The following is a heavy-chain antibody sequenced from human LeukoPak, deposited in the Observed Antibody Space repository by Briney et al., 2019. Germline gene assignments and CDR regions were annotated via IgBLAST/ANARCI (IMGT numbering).Heavy chain of an antibody. CDR3: TLTTFGVCYYFDY. D-gene: IGHD2-21*02. V-gene: IGHV3-30*04. J-gene: IGHJ4*02. CDR1: GFTFSRYA. CDR2: ISYDGINQ. Sequence: GGPLRLSCATSGFTFSRYAMHWVRAAPGKGLEWVALISYDGINQYYADSVKGRLIISRDNSKNTLYLQLNSRRLEDTAVYYCTLTTFGVCYYFDYWGQGTLVTVSS.